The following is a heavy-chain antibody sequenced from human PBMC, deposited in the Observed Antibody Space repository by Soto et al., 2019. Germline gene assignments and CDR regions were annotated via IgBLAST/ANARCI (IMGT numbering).Heavy chain of an antibody. Sequence: GASVKVSCKASGYTFTSYGISWVRQAPGQGLEWMGWISAYNGNTNYAQKLQGRVTMTTDTSTSTAYMELRSPRSDDTAVYYCARDGYCSSTSCYQGSYYYGMDVWGQGTTVTVSS. D-gene: IGHD2-2*03. CDR2: ISAYNGNT. CDR3: ARDGYCSSTSCYQGSYYYGMDV. CDR1: GYTFTSYG. J-gene: IGHJ6*02. V-gene: IGHV1-18*04.